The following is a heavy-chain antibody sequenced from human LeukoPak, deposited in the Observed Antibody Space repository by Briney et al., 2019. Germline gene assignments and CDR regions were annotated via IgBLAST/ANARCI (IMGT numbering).Heavy chain of an antibody. J-gene: IGHJ4*02. D-gene: IGHD3-16*01. V-gene: IGHV3-20*04. CDR3: ARGEEYDSPAAGYDY. Sequence: GGSLRLSCAASGFTFDDYGMSWVRQAPGKGLEWVSGINWNGGSTGYADSVKGRFTISRDNAKNSLYLQMNSLRAEDTAVYYCARGEEYDSPAAGYDYWGQGTLVTVSS. CDR1: GFTFDDYG. CDR2: INWNGGST.